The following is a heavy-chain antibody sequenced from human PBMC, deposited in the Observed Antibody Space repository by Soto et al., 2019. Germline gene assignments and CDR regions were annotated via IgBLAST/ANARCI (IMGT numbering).Heavy chain of an antibody. CDR1: GFTFSSYG. Sequence: QVQLVESGGGVVQPGRSLRLSCAASGFTFSSYGMHWVRQAPGKVLEWVAVIWYDGSNKYYADSVKGRFTISRDNSKNTLYLQMNRLRAEDTAVYYCARDRDSSGYYDAPCDYWGQGTLVTVSS. D-gene: IGHD3-22*01. J-gene: IGHJ4*02. CDR3: ARDRDSSGYYDAPCDY. V-gene: IGHV3-33*01. CDR2: IWYDGSNK.